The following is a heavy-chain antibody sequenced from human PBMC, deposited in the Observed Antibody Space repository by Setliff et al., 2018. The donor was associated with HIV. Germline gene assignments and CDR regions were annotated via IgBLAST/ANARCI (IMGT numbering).Heavy chain of an antibody. Sequence: SETLSLPCTVSGGSINTGHYYWSWIRHHPGKGLEWIAYIYYTGNTYFNPSLKSRITISIDTSKNQFSLKMSSVTAADTAVYYCARDRYAGEIDYWGQGTLVTVSS. CDR2: IYYTGNT. CDR1: GGSINTGHYY. D-gene: IGHD3-10*01. V-gene: IGHV4-31*03. CDR3: ARDRYAGEIDY. J-gene: IGHJ4*02.